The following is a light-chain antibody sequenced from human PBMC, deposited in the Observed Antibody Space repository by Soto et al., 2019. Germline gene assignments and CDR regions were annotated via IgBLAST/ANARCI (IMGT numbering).Light chain of an antibody. J-gene: IGKJ2*01. V-gene: IGKV3-20*01. CDR1: RSVSSSY. CDR2: GAS. CDR3: QLFANSPPRYT. Sequence: EIVLTQSPGTLSLSPGERATLSCRASRSVSSSYLAWYQQKPGQAPRLLIYGASIRAAGIADRFSGSGSVTDITLTITRLEPDDFAVYYCQLFANSPPRYTFGQGTKLE.